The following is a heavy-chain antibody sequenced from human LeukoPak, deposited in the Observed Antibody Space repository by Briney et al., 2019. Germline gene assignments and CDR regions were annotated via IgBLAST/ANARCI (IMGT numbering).Heavy chain of an antibody. CDR2: ISWNSLSI. J-gene: IGHJ2*01. V-gene: IGHV3-9*01. D-gene: IGHD2-2*01. CDR1: GFTFDDYA. Sequence: GRSLRLSCAASGFTFDDYAMHWVRQAPGKGLEWVSGISWNSLSINYADSVKGRFTISRDNSKNTLYLQMNSLRAEDTAVYYCAKGHSSTGWYFDLWGRGTLVTVSS. CDR3: AKGHSSTGWYFDL.